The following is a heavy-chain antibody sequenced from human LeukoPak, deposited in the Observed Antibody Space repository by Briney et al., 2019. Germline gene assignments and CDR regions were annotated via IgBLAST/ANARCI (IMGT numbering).Heavy chain of an antibody. Sequence: SQTLSLTCAFSGDSVSSNSVVWNWIRQSPSRGLEWLGRTYYTSKWYNDYAESVKSRITINPDTSKNQFSLQLNSVTPEDTAVYYCARVSSPWSPRDAFDIWGQGTMVTVSS. D-gene: IGHD1-26*01. J-gene: IGHJ3*02. CDR1: GDSVSSNSVV. V-gene: IGHV6-1*01. CDR2: TYYTSKWYN. CDR3: ARVSSPWSPRDAFDI.